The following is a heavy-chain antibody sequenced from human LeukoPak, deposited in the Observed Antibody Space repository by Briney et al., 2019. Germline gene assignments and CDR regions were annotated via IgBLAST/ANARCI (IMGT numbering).Heavy chain of an antibody. CDR2: INHSGST. CDR3: ARGGVDTAMVAFDY. V-gene: IGHV4-34*01. J-gene: IGHJ4*02. CDR1: GGSFSGYY. Sequence: SETLSLTCAVYGGSFSGYYWSWIRQPPGKGLEWIGEINHSGSTNYNPSLKSRVTISVDTSKNQFSLKLSSVTAADTAVYYCARGGVDTAMVAFDYWGQGTLVTASS. D-gene: IGHD5-18*01.